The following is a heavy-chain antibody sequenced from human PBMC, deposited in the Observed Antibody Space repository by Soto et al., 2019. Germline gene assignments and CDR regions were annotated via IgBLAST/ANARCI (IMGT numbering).Heavy chain of an antibody. D-gene: IGHD1-1*01. Sequence: QVQLQQWGAGLLKPSETLSLTCAVFGGSVNSGNYYWSWIRQPPGTGQEWIGEMSHSGGTHFNPSLKSRVTISVDTSKNQFSLKMSSVTAADTALYYCARVERGTATTVVDAFDIWGPGTMVTVSS. CDR1: GGSVNSGNYY. CDR3: ARVERGTATTVVDAFDI. V-gene: IGHV4-34*01. J-gene: IGHJ3*02. CDR2: MSHSGGT.